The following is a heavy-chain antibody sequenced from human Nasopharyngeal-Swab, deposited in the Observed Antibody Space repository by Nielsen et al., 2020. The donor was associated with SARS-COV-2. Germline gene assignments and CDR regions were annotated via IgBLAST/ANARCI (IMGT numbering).Heavy chain of an antibody. D-gene: IGHD3-22*01. Sequence: GGSLRLSCAASGFTFSSYAMSWVRQAPGKGLEWVSAISGSGGSTYYPDSVKGRFTISRDNSKNTLYLQMNSLRAEDTAVYYCAKEVDRSGYYYPTGSFDYWGQGTLVTVSS. J-gene: IGHJ4*02. CDR2: ISGSGGST. CDR3: AKEVDRSGYYYPTGSFDY. CDR1: GFTFSSYA. V-gene: IGHV3-23*01.